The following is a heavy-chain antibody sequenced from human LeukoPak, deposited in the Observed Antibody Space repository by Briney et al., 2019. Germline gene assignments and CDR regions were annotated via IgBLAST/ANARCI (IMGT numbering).Heavy chain of an antibody. CDR1: GGSISSSSYY. V-gene: IGHV4-39*07. Sequence: SETLSLTCTVSGGSISSSSYYWGWIRQPPGTGLEWIGSIYYSGSTYYNPSLKSRVTISVDTSKNQFSLKLSTVTAADTTVYYCARAPHGRELRHFDYWGQGTLVTVSS. D-gene: IGHD1-26*01. J-gene: IGHJ4*02. CDR3: ARAPHGRELRHFDY. CDR2: IYYSGST.